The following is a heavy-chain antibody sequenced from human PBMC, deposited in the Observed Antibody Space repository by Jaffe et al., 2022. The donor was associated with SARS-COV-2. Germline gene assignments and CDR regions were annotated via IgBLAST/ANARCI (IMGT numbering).Heavy chain of an antibody. Sequence: EVQLVESGGGLVQPGRSLRLSCAASGFTFDDYAMHWVRQAPGKGLEWVSGISWNSGSIGYADSVKGRFTISRDNAKNSLYLQMNSLRAEDTALYYCAKHTTPDYYYYGMDVWGQGTTVTVSS. CDR2: ISWNSGSI. CDR3: AKHTTPDYYYYGMDV. CDR1: GFTFDDYA. V-gene: IGHV3-9*01. D-gene: IGHD4-17*01. J-gene: IGHJ6*02.